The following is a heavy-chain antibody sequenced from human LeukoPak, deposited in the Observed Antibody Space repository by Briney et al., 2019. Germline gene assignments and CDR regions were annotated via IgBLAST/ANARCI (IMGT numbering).Heavy chain of an antibody. CDR3: ARGHSGY. CDR2: INHSGST. Sequence: GSLRLSCAASGFTFGSYGMSWVRQAPGKGLEWIGEINHSGSTNYNPSLKSRVTISVDTSKNQFSLKLSSVTAADTAVYYCARGHSGYWGQGTLVTVSS. V-gene: IGHV4-34*01. CDR1: GFTFGSYG. D-gene: IGHD2-15*01. J-gene: IGHJ4*02.